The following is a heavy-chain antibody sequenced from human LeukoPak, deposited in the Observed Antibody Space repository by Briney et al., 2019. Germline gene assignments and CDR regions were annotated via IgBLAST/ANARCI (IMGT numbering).Heavy chain of an antibody. D-gene: IGHD1-26*01. CDR2: ISADGSST. Sequence: GGSLRLSCAASGFTFNSHWMHWARQAPGRGLVWVSGISADGSSTRYADSVNGRFTISRDNDKNTLYLQMNSLRAEDTAVYYCGRDGQGSTPLDYWGQGTLVTVS. CDR3: GRDGQGSTPLDY. J-gene: IGHJ4*02. CDR1: GFTFNSHW. V-gene: IGHV3-74*01.